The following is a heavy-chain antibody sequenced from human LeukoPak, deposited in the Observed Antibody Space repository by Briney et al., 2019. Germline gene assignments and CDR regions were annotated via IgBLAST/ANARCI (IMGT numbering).Heavy chain of an antibody. CDR2: IYYSGST. V-gene: IGHV4-39*01. D-gene: IGHD6-6*01. CDR1: SGSISSSSYY. J-gene: IGHJ3*02. CDR3: ARSYSSSPGAFDI. Sequence: SETLSLTCTASSGSISSSSYYWGWIRQPPGKGLEWIGSIYYSGSTYYNPSLKSRVTIAVDTSKNQFSLKLGSVPAADTAVYYCARSYSSSPGAFDIWGQGTMVTVSS.